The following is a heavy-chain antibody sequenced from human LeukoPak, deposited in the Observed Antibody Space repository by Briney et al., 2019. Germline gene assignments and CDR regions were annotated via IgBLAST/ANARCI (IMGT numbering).Heavy chain of an antibody. V-gene: IGHV3-23*01. J-gene: IGHJ3*02. CDR3: AKAGAVVTSGSSAFDI. D-gene: IGHD4-23*01. Sequence: GGSLRLSCAASGFTFSSYGMSWVRQAPGKGLEWVSDISGSGGSTYYADSVKGRFTISRDNSKNTLYLQMNSLRAEDTAVYYCAKAGAVVTSGSSAFDIWGQGTMVTVSS. CDR2: ISGSGGST. CDR1: GFTFSSYG.